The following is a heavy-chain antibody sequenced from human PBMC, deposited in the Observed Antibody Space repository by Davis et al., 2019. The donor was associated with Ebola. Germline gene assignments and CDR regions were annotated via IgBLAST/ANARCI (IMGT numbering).Heavy chain of an antibody. V-gene: IGHV3-74*01. CDR3: AKDRAGRDGYWEFDY. Sequence: GESLKISCAASGFTFSSYWMHWVRQAPGKGLVWVSRINSDGSSKSYADSVKVRFTISKDNSKNTLYLQMNSLRTEDTAVYYCAKDRAGRDGYWEFDYWGQGTLVTVSS. D-gene: IGHD5-24*01. CDR2: INSDGSSK. J-gene: IGHJ4*02. CDR1: GFTFSSYW.